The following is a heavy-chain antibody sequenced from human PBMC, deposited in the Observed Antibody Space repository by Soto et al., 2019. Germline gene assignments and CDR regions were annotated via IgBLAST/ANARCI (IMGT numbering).Heavy chain of an antibody. V-gene: IGHV3-33*01. CDR1: GFTFSSYG. J-gene: IGHJ3*02. Sequence: QVQLVESGGGVVQPGRSLRLSCAASGFTFSSYGMHWVRQAPGKGLEWVAVIWYDGSNKYYADSVKGRFTISRDNSKNTLYLQMNSLRAEDTAVYYCASALSGIAAAESAFDIWGQGTMVTVSS. CDR3: ASALSGIAAAESAFDI. D-gene: IGHD6-13*01. CDR2: IWYDGSNK.